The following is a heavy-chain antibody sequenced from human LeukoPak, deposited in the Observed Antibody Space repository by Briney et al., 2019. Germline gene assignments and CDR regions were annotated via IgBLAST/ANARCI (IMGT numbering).Heavy chain of an antibody. V-gene: IGHV4-34*01. Sequence: SETLSLTCAVHGGSFSGYYWSWIRQPPGKGLEWIGVINHSGSTNYNPSLKSRVTISVDTSKNQFSLKLSSVTAADTAVYYCARVGEQLVRYYYYYMDVWGKGTTVTVSS. CDR1: GGSFSGYY. D-gene: IGHD6-6*01. CDR2: INHSGST. J-gene: IGHJ6*03. CDR3: ARVGEQLVRYYYYYMDV.